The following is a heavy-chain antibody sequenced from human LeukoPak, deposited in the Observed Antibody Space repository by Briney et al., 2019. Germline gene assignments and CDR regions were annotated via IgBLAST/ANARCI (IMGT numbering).Heavy chain of an antibody. Sequence: GGSLRLSCAASGFTFSSYAIHWVRQAPGKGLEYVSAISSNGGSTYYANSVKGRFTISRDNSKNTLYLQMGSLRAEDMAVYYCARDEGNWGQGTLVTVSS. V-gene: IGHV3-64*01. CDR3: ARDEGN. J-gene: IGHJ4*02. CDR1: GFTFSSYA. CDR2: ISSNGGST.